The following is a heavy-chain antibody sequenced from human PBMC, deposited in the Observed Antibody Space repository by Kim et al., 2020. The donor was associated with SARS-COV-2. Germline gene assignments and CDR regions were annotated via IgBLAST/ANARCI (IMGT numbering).Heavy chain of an antibody. Sequence: GGSLRLSCAASGFTFSTFVMTWVRQAPGKGLEWVAAISNSGGDTYYADSVKGRFIISRDNSKNTLNLQMNSLRAEDTAVYYCAKNEEVPPAKAGTYYYYDMDAWGHGTTVTVSS. CDR1: GFTFSTFV. V-gene: IGHV3-23*01. CDR3: AKNEEVPPAKAGTYYYYDMDA. CDR2: ISNSGGDT. J-gene: IGHJ6*02. D-gene: IGHD2-2*01.